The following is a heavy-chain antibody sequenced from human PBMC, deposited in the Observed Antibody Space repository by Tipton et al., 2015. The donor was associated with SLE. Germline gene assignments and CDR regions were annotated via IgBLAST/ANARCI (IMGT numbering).Heavy chain of an antibody. CDR2: ISGSGGST. V-gene: IGHV3-23*01. D-gene: IGHD3-16*01. CDR1: GFAFSSYA. Sequence: GSLRLSCAASGFAFSSYAMTWVRQAPGKGLEWVSIISGSGGSTYYADSVKGRFTISRDNSNNTLYLQMNSLRAEDTAAYYCANRGPGKFALDSWGQGTLVTVPS. J-gene: IGHJ4*02. CDR3: ANRGPGKFALDS.